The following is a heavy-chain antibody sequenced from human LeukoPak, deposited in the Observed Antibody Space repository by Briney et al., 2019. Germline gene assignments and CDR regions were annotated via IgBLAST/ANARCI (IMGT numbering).Heavy chain of an antibody. CDR2: IIPILGIA. CDR3: ARSMVRGVIITLGAFDI. D-gene: IGHD3-10*01. V-gene: IGHV1-69*02. Sequence: TVKVSCKASGGTFSSYTISWVRQAPGQGLEWMGRIIPILGIANYAQKFQGRVTITADKSTSTAYMELGSLRSEDTAVYYCARSMVRGVIITLGAFDIWGQGTMVTVSS. J-gene: IGHJ3*02. CDR1: GGTFSSYT.